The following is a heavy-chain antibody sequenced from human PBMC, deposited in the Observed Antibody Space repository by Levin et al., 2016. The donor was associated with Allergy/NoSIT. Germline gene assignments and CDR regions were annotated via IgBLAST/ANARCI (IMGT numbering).Heavy chain of an antibody. J-gene: IGHJ2*01. CDR1: GFTFSDYY. V-gene: IGHV3-11*05. CDR2: ISSSSTYT. Sequence: GGSLRLSCEASGFTFSDYYMSWIRQAPGKGLEWISYISSSSTYTNHGVSVRGRFTISRDNAKNSLYLEMHSLRDEDTALYYCARGEGYFDLWGRGTLVTVSS. CDR3: ARGEGYFDL. D-gene: IGHD1-26*01.